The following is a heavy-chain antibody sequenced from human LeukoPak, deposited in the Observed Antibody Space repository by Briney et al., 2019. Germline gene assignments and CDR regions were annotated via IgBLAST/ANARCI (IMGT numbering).Heavy chain of an antibody. Sequence: PSETLSLTCTVSGGSITGNTYYWGWIRQTPGKGLEWIESIHYTGSTYHNPSLKSRVSIYIDTSRNQFSLDLSSVTAADTAAYYCARGLRGVDSWGQGILVSVSS. CDR3: ARGLRGVDS. CDR1: GGSITGNTYY. J-gene: IGHJ4*02. CDR2: IHYTGST. V-gene: IGHV4-39*01. D-gene: IGHD2-21*02.